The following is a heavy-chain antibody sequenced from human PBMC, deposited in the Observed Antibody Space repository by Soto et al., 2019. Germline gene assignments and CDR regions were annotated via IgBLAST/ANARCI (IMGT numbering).Heavy chain of an antibody. CDR3: ARDRYSYYDFWSGSLPYYYYGMDV. J-gene: IGHJ6*02. Sequence: GGSLRLSCAASGFTFSSYWMSWVRQAPGKGLEWVANIKQDGSEKYYVDSVKGRFTISRDNAKNSLYLQMNSLRAEDTAVYYCARDRYSYYDFWSGSLPYYYYGMDVWCQGTTVTVSS. V-gene: IGHV3-7*01. CDR1: GFTFSSYW. CDR2: IKQDGSEK. D-gene: IGHD3-3*01.